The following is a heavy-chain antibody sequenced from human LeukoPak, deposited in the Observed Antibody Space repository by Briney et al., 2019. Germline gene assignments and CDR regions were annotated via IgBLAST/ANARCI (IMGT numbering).Heavy chain of an antibody. J-gene: IGHJ4*02. CDR1: GGSISSYY. Sequence: PSETLSLTCTVSGGSISSYYWSWIRQPPGKGLEWIGNIYNSGGTNYNSSLKSRVTTSVDTSRNQFSLKLSSVTAADTAVYYCARGRLGGSGSYYNVLDYWGQGTLVTVSS. V-gene: IGHV4-59*01. CDR2: IYNSGGT. D-gene: IGHD3-10*01. CDR3: ARGRLGGSGSYYNVLDY.